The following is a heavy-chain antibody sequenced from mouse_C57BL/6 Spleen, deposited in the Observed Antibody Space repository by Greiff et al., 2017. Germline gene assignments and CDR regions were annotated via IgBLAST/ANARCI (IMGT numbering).Heavy chain of an antibody. V-gene: IGHV1-82*01. J-gene: IGHJ2*01. CDR2: IYPGDGDT. CDR3: ARGETDY. CDR1: GYAFSSSW. Sequence: LVEPGASVKISCTASGYAFSSSWMNWVKQRPGKGLEWIGRIYPGDGDTNYNGKFKGKATLTADKSSSTAYMQLSSLTSEDSAVYFCARGETDYWGQGTTLTVSS.